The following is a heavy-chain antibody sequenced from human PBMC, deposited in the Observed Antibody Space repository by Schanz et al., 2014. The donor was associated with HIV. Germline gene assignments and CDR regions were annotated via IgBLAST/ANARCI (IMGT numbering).Heavy chain of an antibody. V-gene: IGHV3-9*01. D-gene: IGHD1-26*01. J-gene: IGHJ6*02. CDR3: AKGIMGATEYYYGMDV. CDR1: GFTLEDYA. Sequence: EVQLMESGGGLVKPGSLRLSCAASGFTLEDYAMHWVRQAPGKGLEWLSGMSWNRRRIGYGDAVKGRFTISRDNANNFVYLEMNGLRVEDTALYYCAKGIMGATEYYYGMDVWGQGTMVTVSS. CDR2: MSWNRRRI.